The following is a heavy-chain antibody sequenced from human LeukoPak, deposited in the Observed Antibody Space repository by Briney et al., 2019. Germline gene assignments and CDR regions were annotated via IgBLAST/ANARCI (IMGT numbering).Heavy chain of an antibody. Sequence: LSLTCAVYGGSFSGYYWSWIRQPPGKGLEWIGFIRSKAYGGTTEYAASVKGRFTISRDESKSIAYLQMNSLKTEDTAVYYCTSIWLNDYWGQGTLVTVSS. CDR1: GGSFSGYY. CDR3: TSIWLNDY. CDR2: IRSKAYGGTT. D-gene: IGHD5-18*01. J-gene: IGHJ4*02. V-gene: IGHV3-49*03.